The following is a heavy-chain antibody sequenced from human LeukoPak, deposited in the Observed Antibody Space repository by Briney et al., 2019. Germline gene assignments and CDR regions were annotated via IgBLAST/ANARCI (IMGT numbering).Heavy chain of an antibody. Sequence: GGSLRLSCAASGFTFSNYWMHWVRQAPVKGLVWVSRIKGDGSYTNYADSVKGRFTISRDNAKNSLFLQMNSLRAEDTAIYYCTTDTWYSAGHWGQGTLVTVSS. V-gene: IGHV3-74*01. CDR1: GFTFSNYW. D-gene: IGHD2-15*01. J-gene: IGHJ4*02. CDR2: IKGDGSYT. CDR3: TTDTWYSAGH.